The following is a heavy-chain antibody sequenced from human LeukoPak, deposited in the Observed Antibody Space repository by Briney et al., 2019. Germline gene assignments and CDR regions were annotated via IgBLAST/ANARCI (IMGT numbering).Heavy chain of an antibody. CDR1: GGSISTYY. Sequence: SETLSLTCSVSGGSISTYYWTWIRQTPGKGLERIGYSHYSGSTNYNPSLKSRVTISVDTSKNQFSLRLNSVTAADTAIYYCARAPRGESDAASGFYGMDVWGQGTTVTVSS. V-gene: IGHV4-59*01. CDR2: SHYSGST. J-gene: IGHJ6*02. D-gene: IGHD3-22*01. CDR3: ARAPRGESDAASGFYGMDV.